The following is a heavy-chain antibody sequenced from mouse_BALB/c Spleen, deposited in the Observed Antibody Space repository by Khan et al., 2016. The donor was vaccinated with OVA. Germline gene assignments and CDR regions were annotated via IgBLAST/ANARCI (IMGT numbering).Heavy chain of an antibody. J-gene: IGHJ3*01. CDR2: IYPGNSNT. Sequence: VQLKESGTVLARPGASVKMSCKASGYSFTSYWMYWVKQRPGQGLEWIGDIYPGNSNTYYNQKFKGKAKLTAGKSASTAYMELSSLTNEDSAVYYCTRGGYSSFAYWGQGTLVTVSA. CDR1: GYSFTSYW. CDR3: TRGGYSSFAY. D-gene: IGHD1-3*01. V-gene: IGHV1-5*01.